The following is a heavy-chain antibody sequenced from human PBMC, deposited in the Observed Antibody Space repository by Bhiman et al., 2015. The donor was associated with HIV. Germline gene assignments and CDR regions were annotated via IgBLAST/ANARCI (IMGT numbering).Heavy chain of an antibody. CDR1: GFPFSTFW. CDR2: IKEDGSEK. Sequence: EVQLVESGGGLVQPGGSLRLSCVASGFPFSTFWMTWVRQAPGKGLEWVANIKEDGSEKYYVDSVKGRFTISRDNAKNSLYLQMNTLRAEDTALYYCAREAVAGSVYFNYWGQGTLVTVSS. D-gene: IGHD6-19*01. CDR3: AREAVAGSVYFNY. V-gene: IGHV3-7*01. J-gene: IGHJ4*02.